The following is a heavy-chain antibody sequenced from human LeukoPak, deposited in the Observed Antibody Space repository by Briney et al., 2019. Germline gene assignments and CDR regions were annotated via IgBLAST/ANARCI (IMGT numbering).Heavy chain of an antibody. D-gene: IGHD3-10*01. CDR3: ARRRGDNWFDP. J-gene: IGHJ5*02. CDR1: GFTFSSYG. CDR2: IWYDGSNK. V-gene: IGHV3-33*01. Sequence: GSLRLSCAASGFTFSSYGMHWVRQAPGKGLEWVAVIWYDGSNKYYADSVKGRFTISRDNSKNTLYLQMNSLRAEDTAVYYCARRRGDNWFDPWGQGTLVTVSS.